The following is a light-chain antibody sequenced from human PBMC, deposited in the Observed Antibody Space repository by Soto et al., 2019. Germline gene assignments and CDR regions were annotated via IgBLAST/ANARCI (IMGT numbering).Light chain of an antibody. V-gene: IGKV3-20*01. CDR2: GAS. CDR3: QQYGSSQWT. Sequence: EIVLTQSPGTLSLSPGERATISCRASQSVSSSYLAWYQQKPGQAPRLLIYGASSKATGIPDKFSGSGSGTDFTLTIIRLEPEDFAVYYCQQYGSSQWTFGQGTKVDIK. J-gene: IGKJ1*01. CDR1: QSVSSSY.